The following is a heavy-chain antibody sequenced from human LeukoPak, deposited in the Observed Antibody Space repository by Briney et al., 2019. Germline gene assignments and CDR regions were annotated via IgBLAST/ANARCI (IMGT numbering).Heavy chain of an antibody. CDR3: TSIGDEFWSGHF. Sequence: PGGSLRLSCAASGFNFSSYAMSGVRQAPGKGLAWVSAISGSGGSTYYADSVKGRFTISRDNSKNSLYLQMNSLRAEDTAVYYCTSIGDEFWSGHFWGQGTLVTVSS. CDR2: ISGSGGST. V-gene: IGHV3-23*01. J-gene: IGHJ4*02. CDR1: GFNFSSYA. D-gene: IGHD3-3*01.